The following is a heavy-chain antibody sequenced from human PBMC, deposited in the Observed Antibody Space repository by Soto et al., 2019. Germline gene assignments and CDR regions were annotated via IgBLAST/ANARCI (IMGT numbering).Heavy chain of an antibody. V-gene: IGHV3-30*18. Sequence: GGSLRLSCAASGFTFSSYGMHWVRQAPGKGLEWVAVISYDGSNKYYADSVKGRFTISRDNSKNTLYLQMNSLRAEDTAVYYCAKDPSDLTDYWGQGTLVTVSS. J-gene: IGHJ4*02. D-gene: IGHD3-3*01. CDR2: ISYDGSNK. CDR1: GFTFSSYG. CDR3: AKDPSDLTDY.